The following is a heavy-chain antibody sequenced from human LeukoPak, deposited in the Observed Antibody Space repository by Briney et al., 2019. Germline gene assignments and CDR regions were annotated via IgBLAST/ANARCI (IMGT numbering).Heavy chain of an antibody. CDR3: AKDSSGWYRGHAFDI. V-gene: IGHV3-23*01. CDR1: GFTFSSYA. J-gene: IGHJ3*02. Sequence: SGGSLRLSCAASGFTFSSYAMSWVRQAPGKGLEWVSAISGSGGSTYYADSVKGRFTISRDNSKNTLYLQMNSLRAEDTAVYYCAKDSSGWYRGHAFDIWGQGTMVTVSS. D-gene: IGHD6-19*01. CDR2: ISGSGGST.